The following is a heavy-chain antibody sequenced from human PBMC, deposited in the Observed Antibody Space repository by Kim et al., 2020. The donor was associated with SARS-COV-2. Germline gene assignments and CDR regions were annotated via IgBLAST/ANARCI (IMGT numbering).Heavy chain of an antibody. CDR1: GYTFTSYA. D-gene: IGHD6-19*01. J-gene: IGHJ6*02. CDR3: AREGSGWRLLYYYYYGMDV. CDR2: INTNTGNP. V-gene: IGHV7-4-1*02. Sequence: ASVKVSCKASGYTFTSYAMNWVRQAPGQGLEWMGWINTNTGNPTYAQGFTGRFVFSLDTSVSTAYLQISSLKAEDTAVYYCAREGSGWRLLYYYYYGMDVWGQGTTVTVSS.